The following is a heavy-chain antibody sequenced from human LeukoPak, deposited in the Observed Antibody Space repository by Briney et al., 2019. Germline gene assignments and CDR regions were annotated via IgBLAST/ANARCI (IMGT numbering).Heavy chain of an antibody. CDR1: GFTFSSYA. CDR3: ASKSSYAFDI. Sequence: GGTLRLSCAASGFTFSSYAMSWVRQAAGKGLDWVSSITDSGGGTYYADSVKGRFTISRDNSKNTLYLQMSSLRAEDTAVYSCASKSSYAFDIWGQGTMVTVSS. V-gene: IGHV3-23*01. J-gene: IGHJ3*02. D-gene: IGHD6-13*01. CDR2: ITDSGGGT.